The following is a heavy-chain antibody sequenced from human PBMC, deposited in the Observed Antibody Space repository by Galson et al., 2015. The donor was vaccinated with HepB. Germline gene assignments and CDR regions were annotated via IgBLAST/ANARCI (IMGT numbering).Heavy chain of an antibody. D-gene: IGHD6-19*01. CDR2: ISSDGYRK. J-gene: IGHJ6*01. V-gene: IGHV3-30*03. CDR3: ARDLGVSSSCPMDV. CDR1: GFTFSYHA. Sequence: SLRLSCAASGFTFSYHAMHWVRQAPGEGLEWVALISSDGYRKHYGDSVKGRFTISRDNSKNTLYLQMTNVRYEDATVYYCARDLGVSSSCPMDVWGPGTTVTVSS.